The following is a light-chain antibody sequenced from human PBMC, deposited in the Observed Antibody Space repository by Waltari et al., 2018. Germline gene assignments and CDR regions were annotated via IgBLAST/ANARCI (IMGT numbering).Light chain of an antibody. CDR3: QQRYNWPPVT. J-gene: IGKJ4*01. CDR2: DAS. Sequence: EIVLTQSPGTLSLSPGDRATLPCRASQSVRNYLAWYQQKPGQAPRLLIYDASNRATGIPARFSGSGSGTDFTLTISSLEPEDFAVYYCQQRYNWPPVTFGGGTKVEIK. V-gene: IGKV3-11*01. CDR1: QSVRNY.